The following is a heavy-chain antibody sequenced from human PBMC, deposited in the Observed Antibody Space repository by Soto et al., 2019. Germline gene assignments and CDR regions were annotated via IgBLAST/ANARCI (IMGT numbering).Heavy chain of an antibody. CDR1: AFILSTYS. V-gene: IGHV3-23*01. D-gene: IGHD3-9*01. J-gene: IGHJ6*02. Sequence: RRSRRPSCSPSAFILSTYSIDCDRPAPGKGRGWVSSVSASVNKTYHADSVRGWSSISTDPSTNTLYLQMNSLRSEDTAVYYCAKAGSAITNCLDCIDVWGQGTTVTVSS. CDR2: VSASVNKT. CDR3: AKAGSAITNCLDCIDV.